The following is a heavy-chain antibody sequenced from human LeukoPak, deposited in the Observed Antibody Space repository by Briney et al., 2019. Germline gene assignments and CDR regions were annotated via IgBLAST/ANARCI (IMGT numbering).Heavy chain of an antibody. Sequence: SVKVSCKASGGTFSSYAISWVRQAPGQGLEWMGGIIPIFGTANYAQKFQGRVTITTDESTSTAYMELSSLRSEDTAVYYCAREQKYRLHGAYFDYWGQGTLVTVSS. CDR3: AREQKYRLHGAYFDY. D-gene: IGHD2-2*01. CDR1: GGTFSSYA. J-gene: IGHJ4*02. V-gene: IGHV1-69*05. CDR2: IIPIFGTA.